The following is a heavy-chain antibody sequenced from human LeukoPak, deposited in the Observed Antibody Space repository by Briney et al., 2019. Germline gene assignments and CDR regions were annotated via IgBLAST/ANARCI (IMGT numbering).Heavy chain of an antibody. CDR3: AREGEIVNTGYFEY. CDR2: ISFDGNKK. Sequence: GGSLRLSCEASGFTFSRYAMYWVRQAPGKGLEWVAVISFDGNKKVYADSVKGRFTISRDDPKNTVYLQMNNQRVEDTAVYYCAREGEIVNTGYFEYWGQGTLVTVSS. V-gene: IGHV3-30-3*01. D-gene: IGHD1-1*01. J-gene: IGHJ4*02. CDR1: GFTFSRYA.